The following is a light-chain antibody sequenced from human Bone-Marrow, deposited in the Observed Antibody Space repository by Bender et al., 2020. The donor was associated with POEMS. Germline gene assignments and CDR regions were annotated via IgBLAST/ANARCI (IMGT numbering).Light chain of an antibody. J-gene: IGLJ1*01. Sequence: QSDLTQPRSVSGSPGQSVTISCTGTSSDVGGYNFVSWYQQHPGKAPKVMISDVSNRPSGVSNRFSGSKSGNTACLTISGLRAEDEADYYCSSYTSSGTLVFGSGTQVTVL. CDR2: DVS. CDR1: SSDVGGYNF. CDR3: SSYTSSGTLV. V-gene: IGLV2-14*03.